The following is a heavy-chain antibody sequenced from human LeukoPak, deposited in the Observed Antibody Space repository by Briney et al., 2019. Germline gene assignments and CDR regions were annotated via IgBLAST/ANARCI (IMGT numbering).Heavy chain of an antibody. CDR2: ISGSGGST. CDR1: GFTFSSYA. V-gene: IGHV3-23*01. CDR3: AKKRVAVAGTHYFDY. D-gene: IGHD6-19*01. J-gene: IGHJ4*02. Sequence: PGGSLRLSCAASGFTFSSYAMSWVRQAPGKGLEWVSGISGSGGSTYYADSVKGRFTISRDNSKNTLYLQMNSLRAEETAVYYCAKKRVAVAGTHYFDYWGQGTLVTVSS.